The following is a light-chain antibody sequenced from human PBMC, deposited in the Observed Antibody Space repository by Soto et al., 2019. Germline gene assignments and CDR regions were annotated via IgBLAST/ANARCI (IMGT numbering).Light chain of an antibody. CDR3: LQHNTSPWT. V-gene: IGKV3-15*01. CDR1: QSVSSN. CDR2: GAS. J-gene: IGKJ1*01. Sequence: EIEVTQSPATLSVSTGEGATRPCRASQSVSSNLAWYQQTPGQAPRLLIYGASTRDTGIPARFSGSGSGTEFTLTISRLQPEDFETYYCLQHNTSPWTFGQGTKVDIK.